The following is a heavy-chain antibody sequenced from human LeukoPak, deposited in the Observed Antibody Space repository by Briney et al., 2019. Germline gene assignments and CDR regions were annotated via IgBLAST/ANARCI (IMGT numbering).Heavy chain of an antibody. CDR3: ATSGSYFRYYFDH. J-gene: IGHJ4*02. CDR1: GFTFSNYA. V-gene: IGHV3-23*01. D-gene: IGHD1-26*01. CDR2: ISGSGSTT. Sequence: GGPLRLSCAASGFTFSNYAMSWVRQAPGKGLQWVSSISGSGSTTYYADYVKGRFTISRDNSKNTLYLQMNSLRAEDTAVYYCATSGSYFRYYFDHWGQGTLVTVSS.